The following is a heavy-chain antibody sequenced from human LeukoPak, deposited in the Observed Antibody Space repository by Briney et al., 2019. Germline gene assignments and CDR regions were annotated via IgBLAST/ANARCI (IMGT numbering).Heavy chain of an antibody. V-gene: IGHV3-48*01. CDR3: ARGHPDYASSYCFDY. J-gene: IGHJ4*02. Sequence: GGSLRLSCEASGFSFSSYSMNWVRQAPGKGLEWVAYIYVGSGLTFYADSVKGRFTVSRDSAQNSLFLQMNGLTSEDTGVYYCARGHPDYASSYCFDYWGQGTPVTVSS. CDR1: GFSFSSYS. CDR2: IYVGSGLT. D-gene: IGHD4/OR15-4a*01.